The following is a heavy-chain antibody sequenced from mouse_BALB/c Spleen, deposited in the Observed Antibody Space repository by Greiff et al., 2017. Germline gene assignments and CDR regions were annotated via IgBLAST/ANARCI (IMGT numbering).Heavy chain of an antibody. CDR3: AREADDYDEGFAY. D-gene: IGHD2-4*01. J-gene: IGHJ3*01. CDR2: IWGDGST. V-gene: IGHV2-6-7*01. Sequence: VQLQESGPGLVAPSQSLSITCTVSGFSLTGYGVNWVRQPPGKGLEWLGMIWGDGSTDYNSALKSRLSISKDNSKSQVFLKMNSLQTDDTARYYCAREADDYDEGFAYWGQGTLVTVSA. CDR1: GFSLTGYG.